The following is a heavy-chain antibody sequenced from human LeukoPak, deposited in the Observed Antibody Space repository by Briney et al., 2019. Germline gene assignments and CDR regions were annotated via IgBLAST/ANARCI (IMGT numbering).Heavy chain of an antibody. D-gene: IGHD3-9*01. CDR1: GFTFSSYA. V-gene: IGHV3-30-3*01. Sequence: GRSLRLSCAASGFTFSSYAMHWVRQAPGKGLEWVAVISYDGSNKYYADSVKGRFTISRDNSKSTLYLQMNSLRAEDTAVYYCAREGPHYDILTGYLPYYYYGMDVWGQGITVTVSS. CDR3: AREGPHYDILTGYLPYYYYGMDV. CDR2: ISYDGSNK. J-gene: IGHJ6*02.